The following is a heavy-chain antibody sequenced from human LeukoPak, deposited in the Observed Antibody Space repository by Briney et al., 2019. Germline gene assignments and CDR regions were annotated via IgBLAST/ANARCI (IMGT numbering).Heavy chain of an antibody. J-gene: IGHJ5*02. CDR3: ARHPALRYSDYRFDP. D-gene: IGHD3-9*01. V-gene: IGHV4-59*08. CDR2: IYYSGST. Sequence: SETLSLTCTVSGGSISSYYWSWIRQPPGKGLEWIGYIYYSGSTNYNPSLKSRVTISVDTSKNQFSLKLSSVTAADTAVYYCARHPALRYSDYRFDPWGQGTLVTVSS. CDR1: GGSISSYY.